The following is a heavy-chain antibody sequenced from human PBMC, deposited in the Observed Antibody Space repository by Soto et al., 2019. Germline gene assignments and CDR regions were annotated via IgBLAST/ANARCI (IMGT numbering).Heavy chain of an antibody. CDR1: GGSISSGGYY. V-gene: IGHV4-31*03. D-gene: IGHD3-3*01. CDR2: IYYSGST. J-gene: IGHJ4*02. CDR3: ASRNFWSGYSALYYFDY. Sequence: QVQLQESGPGLVKPSQTLSLTCTVSGGSISSGGYYWSWIRQHPGKGLEWIGYIYYSGSTYYNPSLKSRVTISVDTSKNQFSLKLSSVTAADTAVYYCASRNFWSGYSALYYFDYWGQGTLVTVSS.